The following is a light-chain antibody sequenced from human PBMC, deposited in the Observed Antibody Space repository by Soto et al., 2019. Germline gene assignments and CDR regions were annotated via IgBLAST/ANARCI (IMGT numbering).Light chain of an antibody. CDR3: ASYTGSSTVV. Sequence: QSALTQPASVSGSPGQSITVSCTRTSSDVGGYNYVSWYQQHPGKAPKLMIYDVSNRPSEVSNRFSGSRSVNTASLTISGLQAEDEADYYCASYTGSSTVVFGGGTKLTVL. V-gene: IGLV2-14*01. CDR2: DVS. J-gene: IGLJ2*01. CDR1: SSDVGGYNY.